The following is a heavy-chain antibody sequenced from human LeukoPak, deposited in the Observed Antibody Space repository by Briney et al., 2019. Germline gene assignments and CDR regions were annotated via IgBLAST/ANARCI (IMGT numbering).Heavy chain of an antibody. CDR2: INRDASST. Sequence: GGSLRLSCAASGFTFSSNWMHWVRQAAGKGLVWVSRINRDASSTNYADSVEGRSTISRDNAKNTLYLQMNSLRVEDTAVYYCAREVGAPGYFQHWGQGTLVTVSS. J-gene: IGHJ1*01. CDR1: GFTFSSNW. V-gene: IGHV3-74*01. D-gene: IGHD1-26*01. CDR3: AREVGAPGYFQH.